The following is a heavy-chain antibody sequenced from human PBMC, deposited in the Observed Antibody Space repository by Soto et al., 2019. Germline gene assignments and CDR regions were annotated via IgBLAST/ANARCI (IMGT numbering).Heavy chain of an antibody. CDR2: IRYDGSNI. J-gene: IGHJ4*02. D-gene: IGHD1-26*01. CDR3: ARDGVGATTFFGYFDY. Sequence: GGSLRLSCAASGLIFSGHGMHWVRQAPGKGLQWVAVIRYDGSNIYYADSVKGRFTISRDNSKNTLYLQMNSLRAEDTAVYYCARDGVGATTFFGYFDYWGQGALVTVS. CDR1: GLIFSGHG. V-gene: IGHV3-33*01.